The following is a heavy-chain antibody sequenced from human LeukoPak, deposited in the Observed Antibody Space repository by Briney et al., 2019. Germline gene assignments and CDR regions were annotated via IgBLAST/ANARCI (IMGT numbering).Heavy chain of an antibody. Sequence: GGSLRLSCAASGFTFSSFAMNWVRQAPGKGLEWVSIISGSGDTTHYTDSVKGRFTVSRDNSKNTLYLQMNSLRAEDTAVYYCARDYYDSSGYNDYWGQGTLVTVSS. V-gene: IGHV3-23*01. CDR2: ISGSGDTT. J-gene: IGHJ4*02. D-gene: IGHD3-22*01. CDR1: GFTFSSFA. CDR3: ARDYYDSSGYNDY.